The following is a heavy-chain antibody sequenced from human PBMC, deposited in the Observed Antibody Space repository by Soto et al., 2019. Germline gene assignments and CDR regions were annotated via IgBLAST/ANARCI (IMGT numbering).Heavy chain of an antibody. J-gene: IGHJ4*02. V-gene: IGHV4-59*04. CDR1: GSSISTYY. CDR3: ARVRLQLPNPFDS. CDR2: IYHTGST. Sequence: PSETLSLTCTVAGSSISTYYWSWIRQPPGKGLEWIGNIYHTGSTYYNPSLNSRVTISVDTSINQFSLRLSSVTAADTAVYFCARVRLQLPNPFDSWGRGTLVTVS. D-gene: IGHD2-2*01.